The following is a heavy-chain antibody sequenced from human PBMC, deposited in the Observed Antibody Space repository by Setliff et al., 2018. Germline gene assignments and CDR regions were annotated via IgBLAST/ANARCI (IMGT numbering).Heavy chain of an antibody. D-gene: IGHD5-18*01. CDR3: ARGGYSYGYVGYYYYMDV. CDR1: GFSISSGYY. CDR2: IHHSGST. J-gene: IGHJ6*03. V-gene: IGHV4-38-2*01. Sequence: PSETLSLTCAVSGFSISSGYYWGWIRQPPGKGLEWIVNIHHSGSTTYNPSLKSRVPISVDTSKNQFSLKLSSVTAADTAVYYCARGGYSYGYVGYYYYMDVWGKGTTVTVSS.